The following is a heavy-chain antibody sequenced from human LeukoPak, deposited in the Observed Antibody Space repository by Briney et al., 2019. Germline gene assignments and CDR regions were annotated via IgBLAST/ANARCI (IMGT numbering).Heavy chain of an antibody. CDR1: GGSFSGYY. CDR3: AKDLNSPDY. J-gene: IGHJ4*02. Sequence: ETLSLTCAVYGGSFSGYYWSWVRQAPGKGLEWVSAISGSGGSTYYADSVKGRFTISRDNSKNTLYLQMNSLRAEDTAVYYCAKDLNSPDYWGQGTLVTVSS. V-gene: IGHV3-23*01. D-gene: IGHD1-7*01. CDR2: ISGSGGST.